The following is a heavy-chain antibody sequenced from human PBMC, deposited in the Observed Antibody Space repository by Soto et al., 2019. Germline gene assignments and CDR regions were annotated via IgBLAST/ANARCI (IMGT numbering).Heavy chain of an antibody. Sequence: SETLSLTCTVSGGSISSSSYYWGWIRQPPGKGLEWIGSIYYSGSTYYNPSLKSRVTISVDTSKNQFSLKLSSVTAADTAVYYCARRGGYGAPFDYWGQGTLVTVSS. V-gene: IGHV4-39*01. CDR3: ARRGGYGAPFDY. CDR2: IYYSGST. J-gene: IGHJ4*02. CDR1: GGSISSSSYY. D-gene: IGHD3-22*01.